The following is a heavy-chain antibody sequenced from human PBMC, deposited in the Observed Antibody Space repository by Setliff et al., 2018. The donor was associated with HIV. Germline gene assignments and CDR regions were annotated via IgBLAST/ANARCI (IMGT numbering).Heavy chain of an antibody. Sequence: ASVKVSCKISGYTLTELSIHWVRQAPGKGLEWMANFDPEDGETFSAQKFQGRVTITTDESTNTAYMELSSLRSEDTAVYYCARIPTGGAFDIWGQGTVVTVSS. J-gene: IGHJ3*02. D-gene: IGHD7-27*01. CDR2: FDPEDGET. V-gene: IGHV1-24*01. CDR1: GYTLTELS. CDR3: ARIPTGGAFDI.